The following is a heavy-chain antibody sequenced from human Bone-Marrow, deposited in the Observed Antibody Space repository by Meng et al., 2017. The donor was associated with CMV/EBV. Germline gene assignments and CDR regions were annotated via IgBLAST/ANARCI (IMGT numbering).Heavy chain of an antibody. CDR2: IIPIFGTA. D-gene: IGHD2-21*01. V-gene: IGHV1-69*05. CDR3: ASEEGCGRAPFDD. J-gene: IGHJ4*02. Sequence: SVQVSCKASGYTFSTYDINWVRQATGQGLEWMGGIIPIFGTANYAQKFQGRVTITTDESTSTAYMELSSLRSEDTAVYYCASEEGCGRAPFDDWGQGTRVTGSS. CDR1: GYTFSTYD.